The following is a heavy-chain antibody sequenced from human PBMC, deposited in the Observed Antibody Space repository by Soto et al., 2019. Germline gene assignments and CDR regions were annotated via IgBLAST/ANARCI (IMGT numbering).Heavy chain of an antibody. J-gene: IGHJ4*02. V-gene: IGHV4-31*03. CDR1: VGSISSGGYY. CDR2: IYYSGST. CDR3: ARVYTAMVKYYFQD. Sequence: PSETLSLTCTFSVGSISSGGYYCSWIRQHPGKGLEWIGYIYYSGSTYYNPSLKSRVTISVDTSKNQFSLKLSSVTAADTAVYYCARVYTAMVKYYFQDWGQGTLVSVSS. D-gene: IGHD5-18*01.